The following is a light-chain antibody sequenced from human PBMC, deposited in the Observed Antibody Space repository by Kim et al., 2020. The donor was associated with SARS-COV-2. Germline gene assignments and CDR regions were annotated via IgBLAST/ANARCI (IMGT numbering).Light chain of an antibody. CDR1: QSVSSSL. Sequence: EVVLTQSPGTLSLSPGERATLSCRTSQSVSSSLLAWYQQKPGQAPRLLIYGASSRATGIPDRFSGSGSGTDFTLTISRLEPEDFAVYYCQQYGTSPPRYTFGQGTKLEIK. V-gene: IGKV3-20*01. J-gene: IGKJ2*01. CDR3: QQYGTSPPRYT. CDR2: GAS.